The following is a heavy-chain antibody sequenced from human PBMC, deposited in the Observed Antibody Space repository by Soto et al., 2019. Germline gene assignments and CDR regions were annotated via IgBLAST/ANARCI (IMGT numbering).Heavy chain of an antibody. J-gene: IGHJ4*02. CDR3: SKDSGLILSFSGYY. V-gene: IGHV3-9*01. CDR1: GFTFDDYA. Sequence: EVQLVESGGGLVQPGRSLRLSCAADGFTFDDYAMHWVTQASGKRLEWVSGISWNSGSIGYADSVKGRFTIPRDNAKNSLYLLMNSLIAEVTALYYSSKDSGLILSFSGYYWGQGTLVSVSS. D-gene: IGHD6-19*01. CDR2: ISWNSGSI.